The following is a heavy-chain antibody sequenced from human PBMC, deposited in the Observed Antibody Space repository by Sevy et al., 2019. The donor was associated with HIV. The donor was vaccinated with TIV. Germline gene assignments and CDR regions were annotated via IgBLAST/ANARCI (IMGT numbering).Heavy chain of an antibody. V-gene: IGHV3-33*01. J-gene: IGHJ4*02. CDR2: IGYDGSNK. D-gene: IGHD2-8*01. Sequence: GGSLRLSCAASGFAPSTYGMHWVRQAPGKGLEWVAVIGYDGSNKYYADSVKGRFSISRDNSRNTFFLQMDSLRAEDTALYYRARDPRMYGDYLLAYFDYWGQGTLVTVSS. CDR1: GFAPSTYG. CDR3: ARDPRMYGDYLLAYFDY.